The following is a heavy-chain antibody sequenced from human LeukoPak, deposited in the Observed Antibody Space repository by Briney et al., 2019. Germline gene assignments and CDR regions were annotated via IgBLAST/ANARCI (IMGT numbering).Heavy chain of an antibody. V-gene: IGHV3-23*01. CDR1: GFTFNTYA. J-gene: IGHJ4*02. CDR2: ISSSGVST. Sequence: GGSLRLSCAASGFTFNTYAMSWVRQAPGKGLEWVSAISSSGVSTYYADSVRGRFTISRDNSKNTLYLQMNSLRAEDTAVYYCARDLGYYDSSGSQDWGQGTLVTVSS. CDR3: ARDLGYYDSSGSQD. D-gene: IGHD3-22*01.